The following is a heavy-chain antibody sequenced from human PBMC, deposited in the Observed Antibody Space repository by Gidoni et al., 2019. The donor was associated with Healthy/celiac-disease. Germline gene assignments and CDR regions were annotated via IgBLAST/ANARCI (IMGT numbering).Heavy chain of an antibody. V-gene: IGHV4-59*01. D-gene: IGHD4-17*01. CDR2: IYYSGST. CDR1: GGSISSYY. CDR3: ARTFMESRTYTVTSYYFDY. Sequence: QVQLQESGPGLVKPSETLSLTCTVSGGSISSYYWSWIRQPPGKGLEWIGYIYYSGSTNYNPSLKSRVTISVDTSKNQFSLKLSSVTAADTAVYYCARTFMESRTYTVTSYYFDYWGQGTLVTVSS. J-gene: IGHJ4*02.